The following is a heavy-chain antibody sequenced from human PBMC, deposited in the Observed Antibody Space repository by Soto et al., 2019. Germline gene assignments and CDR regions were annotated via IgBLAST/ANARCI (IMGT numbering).Heavy chain of an antibody. Sequence: ASVKVSCKASGYTFTRYGISWVRQAPGQGLEWMGWIRGYNGDTNYAQKFQDRDSMTIDTSTGTAYVELKSLTSDDTAIYYCAKNGQPPYYYGLDVWGQ. D-gene: IGHD2-8*01. CDR3: AKNGQPPYYYGLDV. CDR1: GYTFTRYG. V-gene: IGHV1-18*01. CDR2: IRGYNGDT. J-gene: IGHJ6*01.